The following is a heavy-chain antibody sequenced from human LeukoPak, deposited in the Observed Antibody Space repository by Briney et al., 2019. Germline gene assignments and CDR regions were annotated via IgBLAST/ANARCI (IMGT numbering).Heavy chain of an antibody. D-gene: IGHD3-10*01. CDR3: AREVANVLLWFGEARYYGMDV. V-gene: IGHV1-2*02. CDR1: GYTFTGYY. CDR2: INPNSGGT. Sequence: GASVKVSCKASGYTFTGYYMHWVRQAPGQGLEWMGWINPNSGGTNYAQKFQGRVTMTRDTSISTAYMELSRLRSDDTAVYYCAREVANVLLWFGEARYYGMDVWGQGTTVTVSS. J-gene: IGHJ6*02.